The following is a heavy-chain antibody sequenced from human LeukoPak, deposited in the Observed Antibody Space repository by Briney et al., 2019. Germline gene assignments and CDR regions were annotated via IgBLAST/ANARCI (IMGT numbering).Heavy chain of an antibody. CDR3: ASRYTSNWYYFDY. J-gene: IGHJ4*02. CDR2: IYYSGST. D-gene: IGHD6-13*01. Sequence: SQTLSLTCTVSGGSISSGGYYWSWIRQHPGKGLEWIGYIYYSGSTYYNPSLESRVTISLDTSKNQFSLKLSSVTAADTAVYYCASRYTSNWYYFDYWGQGTLVTVSS. CDR1: GGSISSGGYY. V-gene: IGHV4-31*03.